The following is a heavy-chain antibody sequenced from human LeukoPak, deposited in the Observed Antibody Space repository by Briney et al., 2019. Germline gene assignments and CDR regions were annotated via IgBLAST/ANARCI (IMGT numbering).Heavy chain of an antibody. CDR1: GFTFASYA. CDR3: ARQLTEHFYY. J-gene: IGHJ1*01. V-gene: IGHV3-23*05. D-gene: IGHD3-3*02. CDR2: ITNSRRI. Sequence: AGGSLRLSCAASGFTFASYAMAWVRQAPGKGLEWVSDITNSRRIHYADSVKGRFTISRDDDKSILYLQMNDLRVNDTATYFCARQLTEHFYYWGQGTHVTVAS.